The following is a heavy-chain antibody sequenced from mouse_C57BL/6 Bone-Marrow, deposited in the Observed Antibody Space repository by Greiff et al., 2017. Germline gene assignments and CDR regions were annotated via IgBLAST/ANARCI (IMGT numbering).Heavy chain of an antibody. V-gene: IGHV1-4*01. CDR1: GYTFTSYT. CDR3: AIKGSSVPHWYFDV. D-gene: IGHD1-3*01. Sequence: VQLQQSGAELARPGASVKMSCKASGYTFTSYTMHWVKQRPGQGLEWIGYINPSSGYTKYNQKFKDKATLTADKASSTAYMQLSSLTSEDSAVYYCAIKGSSVPHWYFDVWGTGTTVTVSS. J-gene: IGHJ1*03. CDR2: INPSSGYT.